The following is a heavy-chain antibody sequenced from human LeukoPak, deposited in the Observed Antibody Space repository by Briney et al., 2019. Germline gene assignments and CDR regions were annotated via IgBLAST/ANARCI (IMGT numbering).Heavy chain of an antibody. CDR3: AREGGSGVFDI. D-gene: IGHD3-16*01. Sequence: SETLSLTCTVSSGSISSDYWNWIRQPPGKGLEWIGHIYYSGTTNYNPSLKSRVTMSVDTSKNQFSLKLSSVTAADTAVYYCAREGGSGVFDIWGLGTMVTVSS. J-gene: IGHJ3*02. CDR1: SGSISSDY. V-gene: IGHV4-59*01. CDR2: IYYSGTT.